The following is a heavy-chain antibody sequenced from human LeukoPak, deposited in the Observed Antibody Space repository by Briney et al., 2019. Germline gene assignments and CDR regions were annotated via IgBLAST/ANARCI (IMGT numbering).Heavy chain of an antibody. CDR1: GFTWSNAW. CDR2: IKSKTDGGTT. V-gene: IGHV3-15*01. D-gene: IGHD1-26*01. Sequence: GGALRLSCAGSGFTWSNAWMRWVGQAPGEGVEGGGHIKSKTDGGTTDYAAPVKGRFTISRDDSKNTLYLQMNSLKTEDTAVYYCTTEIRVGATGIYYYYMDVWGKGTTVTVSS. CDR3: TTEIRVGATGIYYYYMDV. J-gene: IGHJ6*03.